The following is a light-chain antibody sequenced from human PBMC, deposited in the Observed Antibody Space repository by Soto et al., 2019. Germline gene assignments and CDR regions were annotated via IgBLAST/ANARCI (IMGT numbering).Light chain of an antibody. Sequence: EIVLTQSPGTLSLSPGERATLSCRASQSVSSNYLAWYQQKPGQAPRLLIYGASSRATGVPDRFSGSGSGTDFTLTISRLEPADFALYYCQHYGAAPITFGQGTRLEIK. J-gene: IGKJ5*01. CDR1: QSVSSNY. V-gene: IGKV3-20*01. CDR3: QHYGAAPIT. CDR2: GAS.